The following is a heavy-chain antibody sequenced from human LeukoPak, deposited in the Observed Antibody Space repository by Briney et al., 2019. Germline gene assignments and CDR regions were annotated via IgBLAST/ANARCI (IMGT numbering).Heavy chain of an antibody. J-gene: IGHJ4*02. Sequence: PSETLSLTCAVYGGSFSGYYWSWIRQPPGKGLEWIGEINHSGSTNYNPSLKSRVTISVDTSKNQFSLKLSSVTAADTAVYYCARVRRIVVVPAAAIPGAYFDYWGQGTLVTVSS. CDR1: GGSFSGYY. V-gene: IGHV4-34*01. CDR3: ARVRRIVVVPAAAIPGAYFDY. D-gene: IGHD2-2*01. CDR2: INHSGST.